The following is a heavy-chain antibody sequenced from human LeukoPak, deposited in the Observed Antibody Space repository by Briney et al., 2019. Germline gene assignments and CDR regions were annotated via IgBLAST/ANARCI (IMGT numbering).Heavy chain of an antibody. CDR1: GGSISSGGYY. CDR2: IDYSGST. CDR3: ARVGYYDSSGYYAFGY. D-gene: IGHD3-22*01. V-gene: IGHV4-61*08. Sequence: SETLSLTCTVSGGSISSGGYYWTWIRQHPGKGLEWIGYIDYSGSTNYNPSLKSRVTISVDTSKNQFSLKLSSVTAADTAVYYCARVGYYDSSGYYAFGYWGQGTLVTVSS. J-gene: IGHJ4*02.